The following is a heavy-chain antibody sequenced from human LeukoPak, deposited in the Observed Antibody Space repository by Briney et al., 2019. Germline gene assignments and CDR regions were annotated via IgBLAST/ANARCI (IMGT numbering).Heavy chain of an antibody. CDR3: AREGADGYNVGFDY. Sequence: SGRSLRLSCAASGFTFSSYEMNWVRQAPGKRLEWGSYIYSSGCHIYYADSVKGRFTISRDNAKNSLYLQMNSLRVEDTAVYYCAREGADGYNVGFDYWGQGTLVTVST. D-gene: IGHD5-24*01. J-gene: IGHJ4*02. CDR2: IYSSGCHI. V-gene: IGHV3-48*03. CDR1: GFTFSSYE.